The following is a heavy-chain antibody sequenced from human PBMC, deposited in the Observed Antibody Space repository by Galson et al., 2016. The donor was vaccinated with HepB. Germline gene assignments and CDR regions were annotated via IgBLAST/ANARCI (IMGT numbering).Heavy chain of an antibody. J-gene: IGHJ6*02. V-gene: IGHV4-39*01. Sequence: SETLSLTCIVSRGSITISSDYWVWVRQAPGKGLEWIADIDYSGNTYYSPSLKSRVTISVATSKTQFSLKLSSVTAADTGVYFCARHHGDLAMDVWGQGTTVIVSS. CDR2: IDYSGNT. CDR1: RGSITISSDY. CDR3: ARHHGDLAMDV.